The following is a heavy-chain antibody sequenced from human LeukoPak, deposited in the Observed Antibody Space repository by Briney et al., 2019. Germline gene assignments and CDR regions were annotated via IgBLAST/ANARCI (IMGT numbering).Heavy chain of an antibody. Sequence: SETLSLTCTVSGVSISSYYWSWIRQPAGKGLEWIGRIHTSGSTNYKSSLKSRVTMSVDTSKNQFSLKLSSVTAADTAVYYCARSDGYGLVDIWGQGTMVTVSS. CDR1: GVSISSYY. CDR3: ARSDGYGLVDI. V-gene: IGHV4-4*07. CDR2: IHTSGST. D-gene: IGHD3-10*01. J-gene: IGHJ3*02.